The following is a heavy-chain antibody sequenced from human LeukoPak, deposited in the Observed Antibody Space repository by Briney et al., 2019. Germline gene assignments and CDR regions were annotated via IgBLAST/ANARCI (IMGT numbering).Heavy chain of an antibody. J-gene: IGHJ6*02. Sequence: SGGSLRLSCAASGFIFTNYFMSWVRQAPGKGLEWVSAISGSGGSTYYADSVKGRFTISSDNSKNTLHLQMNSLRAEDTAVYYCAKVEGGDYGTYYYYYYGMDVWGQGTTVTVSS. CDR2: ISGSGGST. D-gene: IGHD4-17*01. CDR3: AKVEGGDYGTYYYYYYGMDV. V-gene: IGHV3-23*01. CDR1: GFIFTNYF.